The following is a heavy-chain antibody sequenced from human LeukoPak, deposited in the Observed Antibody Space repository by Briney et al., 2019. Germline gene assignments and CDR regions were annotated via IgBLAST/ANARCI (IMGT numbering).Heavy chain of an antibody. J-gene: IGHJ3*02. CDR2: IYWSGST. Sequence: PSETLSLTCTVSGGSISSNYWSWLRQPPGEGLEWIGNIYWSGSTNYNPSLKSRVTISLDTSKNQFSLKLSSVTAADTAVYYCARVYDSSGYDAFDIWGQGTMVTVSS. CDR1: GGSISSNY. D-gene: IGHD3-22*01. CDR3: ARVYDSSGYDAFDI. V-gene: IGHV4-59*01.